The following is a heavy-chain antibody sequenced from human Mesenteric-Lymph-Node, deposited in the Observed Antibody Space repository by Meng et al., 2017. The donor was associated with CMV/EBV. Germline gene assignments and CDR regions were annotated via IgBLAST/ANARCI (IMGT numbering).Heavy chain of an antibody. CDR2: INPSGGVT. J-gene: IGHJ4*02. V-gene: IGHV1-46*01. CDR1: GYTFTTYY. CDR3: ARVDYSDSTGYYDY. Sequence: ASGYTFTTYYLPWVRQAPGQGLEWMGIINPSGGVTNYAQKFQGRVTMTTDTSTSTVYMELSSLRSEDTAVYYCARVDYSDSTGYYDYWGQGTLVTVSS. D-gene: IGHD3-22*01.